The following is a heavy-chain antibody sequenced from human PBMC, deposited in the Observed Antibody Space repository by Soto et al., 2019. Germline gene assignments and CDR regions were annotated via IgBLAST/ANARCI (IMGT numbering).Heavy chain of an antibody. Sequence: EVQLVESGGGLVQPGGSLRLSCAASGVTVSSNYMSWVRQAPGKALEWVSVIYSGGSTYYADSVKGRFTISRDNSKNTLYLQMSSLRAEDTAVYYCARHGYNYGGGYFDYWGQGTLVTFSS. CDR2: IYSGGST. CDR3: ARHGYNYGGGYFDY. V-gene: IGHV3-66*04. CDR1: GVTVSSNY. D-gene: IGHD5-18*01. J-gene: IGHJ4*02.